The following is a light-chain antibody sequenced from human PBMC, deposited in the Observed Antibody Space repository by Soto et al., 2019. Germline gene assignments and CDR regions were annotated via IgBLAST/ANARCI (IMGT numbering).Light chain of an antibody. CDR3: QQYGSSRPCT. J-gene: IGKJ4*01. V-gene: IGKV3-20*01. Sequence: EIVLTQSPGTLSLSPGERATLSCRASQSVSSSSLAWYQQKPGQAPRLLIYGAYSRATGIPDRFSGSGSGTDFTLTISRLEPEVFEVYYCQQYGSSRPCTFAVGTKGQIK. CDR2: GAY. CDR1: QSVSSSS.